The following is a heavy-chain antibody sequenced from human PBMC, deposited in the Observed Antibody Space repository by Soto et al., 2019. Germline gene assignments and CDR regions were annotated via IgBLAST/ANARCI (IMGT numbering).Heavy chain of an antibody. CDR3: ARRGSYYDSSGYDAYWYFDL. CDR1: GGSVSSGSYY. Sequence: QVQLQESGPGLVKPSETLSLTCTVSGGSVSSGSYYWSWIRQPPGKGLEWIGYIYYSGSTNYNPSLKSRVTISVDTSKSQCSLKLSSVSAADTAVYYCARRGSYYDSSGYDAYWYFDLWGRGTLVTVSS. CDR2: IYYSGST. D-gene: IGHD3-22*01. V-gene: IGHV4-61*01. J-gene: IGHJ2*01.